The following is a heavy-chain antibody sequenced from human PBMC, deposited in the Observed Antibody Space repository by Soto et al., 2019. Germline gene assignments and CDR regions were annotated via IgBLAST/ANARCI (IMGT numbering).Heavy chain of an antibody. D-gene: IGHD1-1*01. V-gene: IGHV1-24*01. J-gene: IGHJ4*02. CDR2: FDPEDGET. Sequence: ASVKVSCKVSGYTLTELSMHWVRQAPGKGLEWMGGFDPEDGETIYAQKFQGRVTMPEDTSTDTAYMELSSLRSEDTAVYYCATDSRYANWNFDYWGQGTLVTVSS. CDR3: ATDSRYANWNFDY. CDR1: GYTLTELS.